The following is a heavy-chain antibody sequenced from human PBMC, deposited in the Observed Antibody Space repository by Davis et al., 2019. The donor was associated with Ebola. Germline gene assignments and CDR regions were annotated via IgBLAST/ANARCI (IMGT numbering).Heavy chain of an antibody. CDR3: TSTVTTGQSDY. V-gene: IGHV3-73*01. CDR2: IRSKANSSAT. CDR1: GFTFSGSA. J-gene: IGHJ4*02. D-gene: IGHD4-17*01. Sequence: AGSLRLSCAASGFTFSGSAMHWVRQASGKGLEWVGRIRSKANSSATAYAASVKGRFTISRDDSKNTAYLQMNSLKTEDTAVYYCTSTVTTGQSDYWGQGTLVTVSS.